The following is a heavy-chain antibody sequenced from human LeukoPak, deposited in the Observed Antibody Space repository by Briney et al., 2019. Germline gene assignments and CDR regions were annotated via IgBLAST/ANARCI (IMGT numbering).Heavy chain of an antibody. V-gene: IGHV3-7*01. Sequence: PGGSLRLSCAASGFTFSSSWMAWVRQAPGKGLEWVDNIKEDGTAKNYVVSVRGRFTISRDNAKNSLYLQMNSLRGEDTAVYYGTRDSDYNAVDIWGQGTMVTVSS. J-gene: IGHJ3*02. CDR2: IKEDGTAK. D-gene: IGHD4-11*01. CDR1: GFTFSSSW. CDR3: TRDSDYNAVDI.